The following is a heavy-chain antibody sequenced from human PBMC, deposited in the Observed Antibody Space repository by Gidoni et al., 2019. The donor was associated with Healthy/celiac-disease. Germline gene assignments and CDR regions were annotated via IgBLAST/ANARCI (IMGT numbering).Heavy chain of an antibody. V-gene: IGHV4-59*01. CDR1: GGSISSYY. CDR3: ARVYYDFWSGYMGSYYFDY. J-gene: IGHJ4*02. CDR2: IYYSGST. D-gene: IGHD3-3*01. Sequence: QVQLQESGPGLVKPSETLSLTCTVSGGSISSYYWSWIRQPPGKGLEWIGYIYYSGSTNYNPSLKSRVTISVDTSKNQFSLKLSSVTAADTAVYYCARVYYDFWSGYMGSYYFDYWGQGTLVTVSS.